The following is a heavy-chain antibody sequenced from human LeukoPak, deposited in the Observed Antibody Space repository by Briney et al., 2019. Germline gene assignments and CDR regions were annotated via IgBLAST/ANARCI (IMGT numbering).Heavy chain of an antibody. CDR1: RFTLRTYV. CDR3: SKGPHRGTDFTWFEP. Sequence: VGSLRLSCAPSRFTLRTYVMHSVREAPGKGRGWGGFIRTDESDNLYAATLRCRFTISRENTRNTFFFQLNRARGEDTALYYCSKGPHRGTDFTWFEPWGQGTLVTVSS. J-gene: IGHJ5*02. V-gene: IGHV3-30*02. D-gene: IGHD5-12*01. CDR2: IRTDESDN.